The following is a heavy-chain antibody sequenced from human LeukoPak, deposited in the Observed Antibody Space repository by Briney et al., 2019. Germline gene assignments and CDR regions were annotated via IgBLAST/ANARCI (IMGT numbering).Heavy chain of an antibody. V-gene: IGHV1-18*01. D-gene: IGHD6-19*01. J-gene: IGHJ4*02. Sequence: GASVKVSCKASGYTFTSYGISWVRQAPGQGLEWMGWISAYNGNTNYAQKLQGRVTMTTDTSTSTAYMELRSLRSDDTAVYYCARDLRIAVAGLGLFWGQGTLVTVSS. CDR3: ARDLRIAVAGLGLF. CDR2: ISAYNGNT. CDR1: GYTFTSYG.